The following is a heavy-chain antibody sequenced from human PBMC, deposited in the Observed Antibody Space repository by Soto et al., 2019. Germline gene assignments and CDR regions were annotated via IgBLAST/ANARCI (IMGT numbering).Heavy chain of an antibody. D-gene: IGHD3-22*01. CDR1: GYTFTSYY. V-gene: IGHV1-46*01. CDR3: ARAGQRVDYYYDSSGYYWP. CDR2: INPSGGST. Sequence: VKVSCKASGYTFTSYYMHWVRQAPGQGLEWMGIINPSGGSTSYAQKFQGRVTMTRDTSTSTVYMELSSLRSEDTAVYYCARAGQRVDYYYDSSGYYWPWGQGTLVTVSS. J-gene: IGHJ4*02.